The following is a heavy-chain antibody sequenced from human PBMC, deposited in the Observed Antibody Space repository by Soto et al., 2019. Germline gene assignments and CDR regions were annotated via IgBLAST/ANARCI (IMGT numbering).Heavy chain of an antibody. D-gene: IGHD3-22*01. CDR2: ISSSGSTI. Sequence: PGGSLRLSCAASGFTFSSYEMNWVRQAPGKGLEWVSYISSSGSTIYYADSVKGRFTISRDNAKNSLYLQMNSLRAEDTAVYYCARVYYDSSGYYLFDYWGQGTLVTVSS. CDR1: GFTFSSYE. V-gene: IGHV3-48*03. J-gene: IGHJ4*02. CDR3: ARVYYDSSGYYLFDY.